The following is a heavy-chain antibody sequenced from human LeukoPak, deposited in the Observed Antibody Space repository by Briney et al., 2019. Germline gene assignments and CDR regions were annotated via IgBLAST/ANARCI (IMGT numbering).Heavy chain of an antibody. D-gene: IGHD3-10*01. CDR1: GFTFSSYA. CDR3: AKLPHSRGGSYSDY. CDR2: ISSAGGIPT. Sequence: GGSLRLSCAASGFTFSSYAMSWARQAPGKGLEWVSTISSAGGIPTYYADSVKGRFTISRDNSKNTVYLQMNNLRAEDTAVYYCAKLPHSRGGSYSDYWGRGTLVTVSS. J-gene: IGHJ4*02. V-gene: IGHV3-23*01.